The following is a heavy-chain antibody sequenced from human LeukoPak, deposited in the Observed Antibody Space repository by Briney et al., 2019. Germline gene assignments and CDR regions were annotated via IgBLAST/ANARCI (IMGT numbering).Heavy chain of an antibody. V-gene: IGHV3-33*08. CDR2: MSHDGSLK. D-gene: IGHD5-24*01. J-gene: IGHJ4*02. CDR3: ARDFNYYFDY. CDR1: GFTFSSYG. Sequence: GGSLRLSCAASGFTFSSYGMHWVRQAPGKGLEWVAVMSHDGSLKSYADSVEGRFTISRDISKNTLYLQMNSLRAEDTAVYYCARDFNYYFDYWGQGTLVTVSS.